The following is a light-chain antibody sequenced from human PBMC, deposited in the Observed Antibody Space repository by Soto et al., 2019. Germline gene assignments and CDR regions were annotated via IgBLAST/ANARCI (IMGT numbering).Light chain of an antibody. J-gene: IGKJ1*01. CDR3: QQYGSSALT. V-gene: IGKV3-20*01. CDR2: GAS. CDR1: QSVSSSY. Sequence: DIVLTQSPGTLSLSTGERATLSRRASQSVSSSYLAWYQQKPGQAPRLLIYGASSRATGIPDRFSGSGSGTDFTLNISRLEPEDFAVYYCQQYGSSALTFGQGTKVEIK.